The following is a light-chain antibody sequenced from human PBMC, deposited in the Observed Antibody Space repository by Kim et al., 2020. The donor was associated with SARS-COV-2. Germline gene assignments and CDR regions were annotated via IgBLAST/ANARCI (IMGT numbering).Light chain of an antibody. J-gene: IGKJ2*01. CDR3: QDYHSNPRT. CDR1: QSISSW. CDR2: DAS. V-gene: IGKV1-5*01. Sequence: DIQMTQSPYTLSASVGDRVTITCWASQSISSWLAWYQQKPGKAPKLLIYDASSLESGVPSRFSGSGSGTEFTLTISSLQPDDFATYYCQDYHSNPRTFGQGTKLEI.